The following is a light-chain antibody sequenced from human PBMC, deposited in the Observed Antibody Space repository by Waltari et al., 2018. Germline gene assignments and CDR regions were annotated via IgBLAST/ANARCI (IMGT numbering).Light chain of an antibody. Sequence: QSALTPPASVSGSPGQSIPIPCPGTSSDVGSFNLLSWYQQHPSKLPKLKIYEVSKRPSGVSNHFSGSKSGNTASLTISGLRAEDEADYYCCSYAGSRTYVFGTGTKVTVL. J-gene: IGLJ1*01. CDR1: SSDVGSFNL. V-gene: IGLV2-23*02. CDR2: EVS. CDR3: CSYAGSRTYV.